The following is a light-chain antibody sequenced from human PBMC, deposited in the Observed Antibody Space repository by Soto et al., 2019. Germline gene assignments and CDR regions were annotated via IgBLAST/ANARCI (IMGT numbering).Light chain of an antibody. CDR1: SGDIGTYNR. CDR3: SSYTTSTLV. J-gene: IGLJ2*01. V-gene: IGLV2-18*02. CDR2: EVS. Sequence: QSALTQPPSVSGSPGQSVTIFCTGTSGDIGTYNRVSWYQQTPGTAPKVMIYEVSNRPSGVPDRFSGSQSGNTASLTISGLQAEDEADYYCSSYTTSTLVFGEGTKLTVL.